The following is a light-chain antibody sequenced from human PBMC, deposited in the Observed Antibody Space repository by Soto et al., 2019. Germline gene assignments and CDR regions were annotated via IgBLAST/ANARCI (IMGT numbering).Light chain of an antibody. J-gene: IGKJ1*01. CDR1: QGISSL. CDR2: DAS. V-gene: IGKV1-5*01. Sequence: IRMTQSPSSFSASTGDRVTITCRASQGISSLLAWYQQKPGKAPKLLIYDASSLESGVPSRFSGSGSGTEFTLTISSLQPDDFATYYCQQYNSYSWTFGQGTKVDIK. CDR3: QQYNSYSWT.